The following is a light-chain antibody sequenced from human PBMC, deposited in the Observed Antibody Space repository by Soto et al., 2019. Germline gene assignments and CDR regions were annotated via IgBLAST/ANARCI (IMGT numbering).Light chain of an antibody. V-gene: IGKV3-20*01. Sequence: EIVLTQSPGTLSLSPGERATLSCRASQSVSSSYLAWYQQKPGQAPRLLICGASSRATGIPDRFSGSGSGTDFTLTISRLEPEDFAVYYCQQYGSSPALTFGGGTKVDIK. CDR3: QQYGSSPALT. CDR2: GAS. CDR1: QSVSSSY. J-gene: IGKJ4*01.